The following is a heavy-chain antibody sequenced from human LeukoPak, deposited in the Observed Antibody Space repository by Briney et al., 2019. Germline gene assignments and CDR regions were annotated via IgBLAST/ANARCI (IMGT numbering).Heavy chain of an antibody. D-gene: IGHD3-22*01. V-gene: IGHV1-46*01. CDR1: GYTFTSYY. CDR3: ARDKSGHYYDSSGQLDY. CDR2: INPSGGST. J-gene: IGHJ4*02. Sequence: GASVKVSCKASGYTFTSYYMHWVRQAPGQGLDWMGIINPSGGSTSYAQKFQGRVTMTRDTSTSTVYMELSSLRSEDTAVYYCARDKSGHYYDSSGQLDYWGQGTLVTVSS.